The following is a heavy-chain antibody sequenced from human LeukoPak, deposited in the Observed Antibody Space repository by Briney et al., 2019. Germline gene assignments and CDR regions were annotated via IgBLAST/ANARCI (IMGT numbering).Heavy chain of an antibody. D-gene: IGHD3-10*02. CDR3: ARRPVRGAFDY. CDR1: GFTFSSYS. J-gene: IGHJ4*02. CDR2: ISSSSSTI. V-gene: IGHV3-48*01. Sequence: GGSLRLSSAASGFTFSSYSMNWVRQAPGKGLEWVSYISSSSSTIYYADSVKGRFTISRDNAKNSLYLQMNSLGAEDTAVYYCARRPVRGAFDYWGQGTLVTVSS.